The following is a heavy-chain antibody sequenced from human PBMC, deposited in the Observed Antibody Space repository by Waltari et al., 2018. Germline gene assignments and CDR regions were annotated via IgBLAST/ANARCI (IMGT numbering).Heavy chain of an antibody. J-gene: IGHJ4*02. D-gene: IGHD3-22*01. CDR3: AGQHSSGFQGDY. V-gene: IGHV3-33*01. CDR2: IWYDGSKK. CDR1: GFPFSNYG. Sequence: QVQLVASGGGVLQPGRSLGPSCAASGFPFSNYGRRWGRRAPGRGLEWVGVIWYDGSKKYYADSVEGRFTIPRDKSKNTLYLQMNSLRAEDTAVYYCAGQHSSGFQGDYWGQGTLVTVSS.